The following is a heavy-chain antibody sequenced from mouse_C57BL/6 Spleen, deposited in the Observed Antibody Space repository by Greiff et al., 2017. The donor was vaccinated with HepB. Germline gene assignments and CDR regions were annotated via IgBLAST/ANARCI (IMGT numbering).Heavy chain of an antibody. CDR2: ISDGGSYT. CDR3: ARDGSNYSDY. CDR1: GFTFSSYA. D-gene: IGHD1-1*01. V-gene: IGHV5-4*01. Sequence: EVHLVESGGGLVKPGGSLKLSCAASGFTFSSYAMSWVRQTPEKRLEWVATISDGGSYTYYPDNVKGRFTISRDNAKNNLYLQMSHLKSEDTSMYYCARDGSNYSDYWGQGTTLTVSS. J-gene: IGHJ2*01.